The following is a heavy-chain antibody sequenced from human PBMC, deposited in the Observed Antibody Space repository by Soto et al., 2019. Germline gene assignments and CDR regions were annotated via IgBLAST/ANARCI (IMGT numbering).Heavy chain of an antibody. CDR2: ISSSSYI. V-gene: IGHV3-21*01. D-gene: IGHD2-2*01. CDR1: GFTFSSYS. Sequence: GSLRLSCAASGFTFSSYSMNWVRQAPGKGLEWVSSISSSSYIYYADSVKGRFTISRDNAKNSLYLQMNSLRAEDTAVYYCARDSVVVPAATDYYYYYGMDVWGQGTTVTVSS. J-gene: IGHJ6*02. CDR3: ARDSVVVPAATDYYYYYGMDV.